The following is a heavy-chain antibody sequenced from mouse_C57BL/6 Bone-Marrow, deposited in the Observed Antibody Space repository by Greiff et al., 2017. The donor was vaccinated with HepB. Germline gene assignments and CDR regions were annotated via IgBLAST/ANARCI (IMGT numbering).Heavy chain of an antibody. CDR1: GYTFTSYW. V-gene: IGHV1-72*01. J-gene: IGHJ4*01. CDR3: ARNYYDYDRRYYAMDY. D-gene: IGHD2-4*01. Sequence: QVQLQQPGAELVKPGASVKLSCKASGYTFTSYWMHWVKQRPGRGLEWIGRIDPNSGGTKYNEKFKSKATLTVDKPSSTAYMQISSLTSEDSAVYYCARNYYDYDRRYYAMDYWGQGTSVTVSS. CDR2: IDPNSGGT.